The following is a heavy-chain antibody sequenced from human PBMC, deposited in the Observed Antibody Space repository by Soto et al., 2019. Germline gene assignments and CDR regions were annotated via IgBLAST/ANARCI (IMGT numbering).Heavy chain of an antibody. D-gene: IGHD6-13*01. CDR1: GGSFSGYY. CDR3: AREILPGYSSRPPLPVSSKRKHYYYGMDV. CDR2: INHSGST. J-gene: IGHJ6*02. V-gene: IGHV4-34*01. Sequence: SETLSLTCAVYGGSFSGYYWSWIRQPPGKGLEWIGEINHSGSTNYNPSLKSRVTISVDTSKNQFSLKLSSVTAADTAVYYCAREILPGYSSRPPLPVSSKRKHYYYGMDVWGQGTTVTVSS.